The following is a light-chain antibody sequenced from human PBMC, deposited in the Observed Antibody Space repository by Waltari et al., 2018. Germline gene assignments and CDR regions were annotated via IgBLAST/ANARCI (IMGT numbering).Light chain of an antibody. CDR2: DNN. CDR1: NSNIGNNY. Sequence: QSVLTQPPSVSAAPGQKVTISCSGSNSNIGNNYVSWYQQLPGAAPKVLIYDNNKRPSGIPDRFAGSESGTAATLGITGLQTGDEADYYCGTWDSSLSTVVFGGGTRLTVL. CDR3: GTWDSSLSTVV. V-gene: IGLV1-51*01. J-gene: IGLJ2*01.